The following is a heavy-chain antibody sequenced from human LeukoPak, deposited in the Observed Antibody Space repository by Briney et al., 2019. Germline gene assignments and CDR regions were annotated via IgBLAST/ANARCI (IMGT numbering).Heavy chain of an antibody. D-gene: IGHD4-11*01. CDR2: ISSSSSTI. CDR1: GFTFSSYS. Sequence: GSLRLSCAASGFTFSSYSMNWVRQAPGKGLEWVSYISSSSSTIYYADSVKGRLTISRDNAKNSLYLQMNSLRAEDTAVYYCARDGGGTVTPGYYGMDVWGQGTTVTVSS. CDR3: ARDGGGTVTPGYYGMDV. V-gene: IGHV3-48*01. J-gene: IGHJ6*02.